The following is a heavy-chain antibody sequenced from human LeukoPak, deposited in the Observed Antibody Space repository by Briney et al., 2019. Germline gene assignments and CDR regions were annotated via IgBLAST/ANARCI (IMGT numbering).Heavy chain of an antibody. CDR2: IYTSGST. CDR3: AREGGGYGSGSYDYYMDV. Sequence: SETLSLTCTVSSDSISSYYWSWIRQPAGKGLEWIGRIYTSGSTNYNPSLKSRVTMSVDTSKNQFSLKLSSVTAADTAVYYCAREGGGYGSGSYDYYMDVWGKGTTVTISS. V-gene: IGHV4-4*07. D-gene: IGHD3-10*01. CDR1: SDSISSYY. J-gene: IGHJ6*03.